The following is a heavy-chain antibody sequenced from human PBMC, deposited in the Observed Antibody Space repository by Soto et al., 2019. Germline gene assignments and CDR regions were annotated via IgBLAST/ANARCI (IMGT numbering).Heavy chain of an antibody. CDR1: GYTFTGYY. Sequence: GASVKVSCKASGYTFTGYYMHWVRQAPGQGLEWMGWINPNSGGTNYAQKFQGRVTMTRDTSISTAYMELSRLRSDDTAVYYCARAFRVTRDGYNLGYWGQGTLVTVSS. CDR3: ARAFRVTRDGYNLGY. V-gene: IGHV1-2*02. D-gene: IGHD4-17*01. J-gene: IGHJ4*02. CDR2: INPNSGGT.